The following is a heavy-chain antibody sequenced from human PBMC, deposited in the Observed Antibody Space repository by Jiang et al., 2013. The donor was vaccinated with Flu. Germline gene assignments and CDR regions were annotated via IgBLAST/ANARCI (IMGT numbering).Heavy chain of an antibody. CDR2: ITPIFDTT. CDR1: GGTFSNYI. CDR3: ARIPWQYRLDQNSGMDV. J-gene: IGHJ6*02. Sequence: GAEVKKPGSSVKVSCKASGGTFSNYIVSWVRQAPGQGLEWMGGITPIFDTTNYAQKFQGRVTITADESTSTAYMELSSLRSEDTAMYYCARIPWQYRLDQNSGMDVWGQG. V-gene: IGHV1-69*01. D-gene: IGHD1-1*01.